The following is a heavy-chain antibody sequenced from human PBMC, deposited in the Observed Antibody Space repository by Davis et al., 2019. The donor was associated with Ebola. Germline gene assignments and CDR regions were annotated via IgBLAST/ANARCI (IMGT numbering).Heavy chain of an antibody. J-gene: IGHJ4*02. V-gene: IGHV4-4*02. Sequence: MPSETLSLTCAVSGGSISSSNWWSWVRQPPGKGLEWIGEIYHSGSTNYNPSLKSRVTISVDKSKNQFSLKLSSVTAADTAVYYCARDPPPLRGGYRGVFDYWGQGTLVTVSS. CDR3: ARDPPPLRGGYRGVFDY. CDR1: GGSISSSNW. D-gene: IGHD5-18*01. CDR2: IYHSGST.